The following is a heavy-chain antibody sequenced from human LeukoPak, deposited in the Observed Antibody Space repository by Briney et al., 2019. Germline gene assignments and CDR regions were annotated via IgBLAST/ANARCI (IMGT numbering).Heavy chain of an antibody. CDR2: ISGNGGSK. V-gene: IGHV3-23*01. Sequence: GGSLRLSCAASGFTFSSFAMTWVRQAPGKGLEWVSAISGNGGSKYYADCVRGHFTISRDNSKNTVYLQMNSLRVEDTAVYYCTKTTYYDFWSGHFDYWGQGSLVTVSS. D-gene: IGHD3-3*01. CDR1: GFTFSSFA. J-gene: IGHJ4*02. CDR3: TKTTYYDFWSGHFDY.